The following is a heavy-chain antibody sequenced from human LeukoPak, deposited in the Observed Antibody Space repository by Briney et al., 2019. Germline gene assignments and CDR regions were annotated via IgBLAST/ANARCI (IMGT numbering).Heavy chain of an antibody. CDR2: IYHSGST. CDR1: GYSISSGYY. D-gene: IGHD3-3*01. V-gene: IGHV4-38-2*01. J-gene: IGHJ4*02. Sequence: SQXLSLTCAVSGYSISSGYYWGWIRQPPGKGLEWIGSIYHSGSTYYNPSLKSRVTISVDTSKNQFSLKLSSVTAADTAVYYCARGITIFGVVIDDYFDYWGQGTLVTVSS. CDR3: ARGITIFGVVIDDYFDY.